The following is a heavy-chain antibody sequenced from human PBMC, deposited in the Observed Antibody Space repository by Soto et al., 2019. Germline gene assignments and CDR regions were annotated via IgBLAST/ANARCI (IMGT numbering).Heavy chain of an antibody. J-gene: IGHJ3*02. CDR2: IYYSGST. CDR3: ARRYGSAFDI. CDR1: GGSIRSYY. Sequence: QVQLQESGPGLVKPSETLSLTCTVSGGSIRSYYWSWIRQPPGKGLEWIGYIYYSGSTNYNPSLKSRVTISVDTSKNQFPLKLSSVTAADTAVYYCARRYGSAFDIWGQGTMVTVSS. V-gene: IGHV4-59*01. D-gene: IGHD3-10*01.